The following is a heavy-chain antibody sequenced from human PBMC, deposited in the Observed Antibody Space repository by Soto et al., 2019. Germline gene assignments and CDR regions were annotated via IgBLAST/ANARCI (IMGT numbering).Heavy chain of an antibody. CDR1: DHTFTYYG. CDR2: ISGYNAKT. Sequence: QAQLVQSGSEVKRPGASVKVSCKSSDHTFTYYGINWVRQTPGQGLEWLGWISGYNAKTRDAPKFQVRVTMTADTSTTTAFLEVRSLTSDDSGTYFCAATGGHYFGLDVWGQGTTVTVSS. CDR3: AATGGHYFGLDV. J-gene: IGHJ6*02. D-gene: IGHD2-8*02. V-gene: IGHV1-18*04.